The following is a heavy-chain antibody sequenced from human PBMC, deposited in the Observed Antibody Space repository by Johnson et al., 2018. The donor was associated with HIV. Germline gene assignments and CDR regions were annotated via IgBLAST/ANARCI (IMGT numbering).Heavy chain of an antibody. CDR2: ISYDGSTK. Sequence: QVQLVESGGGLVKPGGSLRLSCAASGFTFNNAWMSWVRQAPGKGLEWMAVISYDGSTKYYPDSVKGRFTISRDNSKNTLYLQMNSLRAEDTAVYYCARVPYSSGWYSAFDIWGQGTMVTVSS. V-gene: IGHV3-30*03. D-gene: IGHD6-19*01. CDR1: GFTFNNAW. CDR3: ARVPYSSGWYSAFDI. J-gene: IGHJ3*02.